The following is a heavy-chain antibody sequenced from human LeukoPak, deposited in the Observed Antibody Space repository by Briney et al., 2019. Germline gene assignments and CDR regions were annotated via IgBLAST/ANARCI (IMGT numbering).Heavy chain of an antibody. V-gene: IGHV3-11*04. J-gene: IGHJ6*03. D-gene: IGHD6-13*01. Sequence: GGSLRLSCAASGFTFSYYYMSGVRQAPGKGLEWISNIDSSGSELDYADSVEGRFIISRDNGKRSLYLQMNSLRAEDTAVYYCAGISSWYYMDVWGKGTTVTVSS. CDR2: IDSSGSEL. CDR3: AGISSWYYMDV. CDR1: GFTFSYYY.